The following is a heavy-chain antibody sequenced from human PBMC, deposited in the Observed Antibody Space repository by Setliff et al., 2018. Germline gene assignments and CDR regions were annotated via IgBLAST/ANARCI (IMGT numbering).Heavy chain of an antibody. J-gene: IGHJ6*03. CDR2: IIPIFGTT. V-gene: IGHV1-69*05. D-gene: IGHD5-12*01. CDR1: GDSFNNYA. Sequence: SVKVSCKASGDSFNNYAISWVRQAPGQGLEWMGGIIPIFGTTDYAQKFQGRVTITTDESTSTAYMEISSLRSEDTAVYYCARERGDIVSTTSYYYYMDVWGKGTTVTVSS. CDR3: ARERGDIVSTTSYYYYMDV.